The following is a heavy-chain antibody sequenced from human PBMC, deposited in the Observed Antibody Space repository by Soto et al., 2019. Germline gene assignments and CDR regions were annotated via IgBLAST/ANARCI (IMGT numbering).Heavy chain of an antibody. V-gene: IGHV5-51*01. CDR2: IYPGDSDT. D-gene: IGHD3-16*02. Sequence: PGESLRISCKGSGYSFTSYWIAWVRQMPGKGLEWMGIIYPGDSDTRYSPSFQGQVTISADKSISTAYPQWSGLKASDTAMYYCARPRAGSYRLDYYGMDVWGQGTTVTVSS. CDR3: ARPRAGSYRLDYYGMDV. J-gene: IGHJ6*02. CDR1: GYSFTSYW.